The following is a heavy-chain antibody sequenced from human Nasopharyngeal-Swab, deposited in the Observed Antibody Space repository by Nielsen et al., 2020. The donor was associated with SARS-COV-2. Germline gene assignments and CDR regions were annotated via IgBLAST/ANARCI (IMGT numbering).Heavy chain of an antibody. CDR3: AREDDKYYYGSGSYYNVKYFDY. J-gene: IGHJ4*02. V-gene: IGHV3-21*01. D-gene: IGHD3-10*01. CDR1: GFTFSSYS. Sequence: GESLKISCAAPGFTFSSYSMNWVRQAPGKGLEWVSSISSSSSYIYYADSVKGRFTISRDNAKNSLYLQMNSLRAEDTAVYYCAREDDKYYYGSGSYYNVKYFDYWGQGTLVTVSS. CDR2: ISSSSSYI.